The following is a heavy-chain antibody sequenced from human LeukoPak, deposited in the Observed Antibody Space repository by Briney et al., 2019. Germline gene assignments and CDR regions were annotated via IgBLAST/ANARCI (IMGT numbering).Heavy chain of an antibody. Sequence: GSLRLSCAASGFTFPDYGMSWVRLAPGKGLEWVSGVDLNGGSTHYADSVKGRFTIPRDNAKNSLYLQMNTLRAEDTALYYCARLSNFYGSGTYYPFDSWGQGALVTVSS. J-gene: IGHJ4*02. CDR2: VDLNGGST. CDR3: ARLSNFYGSGTYYPFDS. CDR1: GFTFPDYG. D-gene: IGHD3-10*01. V-gene: IGHV3-20*04.